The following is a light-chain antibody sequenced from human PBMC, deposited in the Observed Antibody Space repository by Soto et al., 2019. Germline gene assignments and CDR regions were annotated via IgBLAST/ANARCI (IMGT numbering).Light chain of an antibody. CDR3: QQYDSSGPLS. Sequence: EIVLTQSPATLSLSPGERATLSCGASQSVSSSYVAWYQQKAGLAPRLLIYDASSRATGIPDRFSGSGSGTDFTLTIGGLEPEDFAVYYCQQYDSSGPLSFGGGTKVEIK. J-gene: IGKJ4*01. CDR2: DAS. CDR1: QSVSSSY. V-gene: IGKV3D-20*01.